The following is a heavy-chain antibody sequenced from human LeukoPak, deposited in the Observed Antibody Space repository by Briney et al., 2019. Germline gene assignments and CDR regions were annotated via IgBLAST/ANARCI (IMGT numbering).Heavy chain of an antibody. J-gene: IGHJ3*02. V-gene: IGHV3-21*01. CDR3: ARDPLRGYSYGQGDAFDI. Sequence: PGGSLRLSCAASGFTFSSYSMNWFRQAQGKGLEWVSSISSSSSYIYYADSVKGRFTISRDNAKNSLYLQMNSLRAEDTAVYYCARDPLRGYSYGQGDAFDIWGQGTMVTVSS. CDR2: ISSSSSYI. CDR1: GFTFSSYS. D-gene: IGHD5-18*01.